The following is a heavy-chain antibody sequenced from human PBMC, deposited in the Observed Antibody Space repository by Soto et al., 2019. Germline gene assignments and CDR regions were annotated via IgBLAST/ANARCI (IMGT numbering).Heavy chain of an antibody. CDR2: ISGSGGST. CDR1: GFTFSSYA. Sequence: GGSLRLSCAASGFTFSSYAMSWVRQAPGKGLEWVSAISGSGGSTYYANSVKGRFTISRDNSKDTLYLQMNSLRAEDTAVYYGAKEGIAVAGHCDYWGQGTLVTVSS. CDR3: AKEGIAVAGHCDY. V-gene: IGHV3-23*01. D-gene: IGHD6-19*01. J-gene: IGHJ4*02.